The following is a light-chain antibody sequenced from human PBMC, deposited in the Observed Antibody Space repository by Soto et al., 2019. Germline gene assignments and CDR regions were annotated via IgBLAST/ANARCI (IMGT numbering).Light chain of an antibody. J-gene: IGKJ1*01. CDR3: QQFASSPQT. CDR1: QSVSSY. CDR2: GAS. Sequence: EIVLTQSPATLSLSPGERATLSCRASQSVSSYLAWYQQKPGQAPRLLIYGASSRATGIPDRFSGGGSGTDFTLTISRLEPEDSAVYYCQQFASSPQTFGQGTKVDIK. V-gene: IGKV3-20*01.